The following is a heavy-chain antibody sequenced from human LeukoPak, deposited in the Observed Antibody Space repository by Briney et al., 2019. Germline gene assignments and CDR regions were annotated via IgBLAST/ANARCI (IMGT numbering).Heavy chain of an antibody. Sequence: PSETLSLTCAVYGGSFSGYYWTWIRQPPGKGLEWIGSIYYSGNTYYSPSLKSRVTISVDTSKNQFSLKLSSVTAADTAVYYCASSNYYGSGSLDYWGQGTLVTVSS. D-gene: IGHD3-10*01. CDR3: ASSNYYGSGSLDY. CDR2: IYYSGNT. J-gene: IGHJ4*02. CDR1: GGSFSGYY. V-gene: IGHV4-34*01.